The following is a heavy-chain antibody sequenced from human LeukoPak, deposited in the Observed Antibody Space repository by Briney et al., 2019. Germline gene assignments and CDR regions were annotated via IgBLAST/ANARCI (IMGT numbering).Heavy chain of an antibody. CDR3: ARVGISGSYLGYNWFDL. V-gene: IGHV1-18*01. Sequence: GASVKVSCKASGYTFTSYGISWVRQAPGQGLEWMGWISAYNGNTNYAQKLQGRVTMTTDTSTSTAYMELRSLRSDDTAVYYCARVGISGSYLGYNWFDLWGQGTLVTVSS. D-gene: IGHD1-26*01. CDR2: ISAYNGNT. CDR1: GYTFTSYG. J-gene: IGHJ5*02.